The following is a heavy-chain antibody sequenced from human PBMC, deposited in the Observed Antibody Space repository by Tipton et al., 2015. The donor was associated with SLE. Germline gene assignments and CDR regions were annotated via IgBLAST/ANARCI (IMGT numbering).Heavy chain of an antibody. Sequence: QLVQSGGGLVQPGGSLRLSCAASGFTFGSYAMSWVRQAPGKGLECVSVIGSSGGSTYYADSVKGRFTISRDNSKNTLYLQMNSLRAEDTAVYYCARAGGSSGYWGQGTLVTVSS. CDR1: GFTFGSYA. D-gene: IGHD1-26*01. V-gene: IGHV3-23*04. J-gene: IGHJ4*02. CDR3: ARAGGSSGY. CDR2: IGSSGGST.